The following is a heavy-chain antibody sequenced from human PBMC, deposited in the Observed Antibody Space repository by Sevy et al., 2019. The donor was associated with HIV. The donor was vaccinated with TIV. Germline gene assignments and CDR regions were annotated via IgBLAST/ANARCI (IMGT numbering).Heavy chain of an antibody. CDR3: AKMSKKSGDPAYYYYMDV. J-gene: IGHJ6*03. CDR2: IWYDGSNK. Sequence: GGSLRLSCAASGFTFSSYGMHWVRQAPGKGLEWVAVIWYDGSNKYYADSVKGRFTISRDNSKNTLYLQMNSLRAEDTAVYYCAKMSKKSGDPAYYYYMDVWGKGTTVTVSS. V-gene: IGHV3-33*06. CDR1: GFTFSSYG. D-gene: IGHD1-26*01.